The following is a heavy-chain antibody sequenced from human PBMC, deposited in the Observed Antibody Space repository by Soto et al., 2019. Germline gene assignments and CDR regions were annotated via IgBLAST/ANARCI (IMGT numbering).Heavy chain of an antibody. J-gene: IGHJ4*02. CDR1: GFTFSSYA. D-gene: IGHD4-17*01. CDR3: AREGAYGDYEEDRRSLGY. Sequence: PGGSLRLSCAASGFTFSSYAMHWVRQAPGKGLEWVAVIWYDGSNKYYADSVKGRFTISRDNSKNTLYLQMTSLRAEDTAVYYCAREGAYGDYEEDRRSLGYWGQGTLVTVSS. V-gene: IGHV3-33*08. CDR2: IWYDGSNK.